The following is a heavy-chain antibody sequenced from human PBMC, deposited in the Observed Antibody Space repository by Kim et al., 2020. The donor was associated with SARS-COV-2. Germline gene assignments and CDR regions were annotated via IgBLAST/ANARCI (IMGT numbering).Heavy chain of an antibody. Sequence: SETLSLTCTVSGGSISSYYWSWIRQPPGMGLDWIGYVYSSGSANYNPSLKSRLTISVDTSKNQFSLKLSSVTDADTAVYYCAGSSVTYTYFDYWGQGTLVTVSA. D-gene: IGHD4-17*01. V-gene: IGHV4-59*01. CDR1: GGSISSYY. CDR2: VYSSGSA. CDR3: AGSSVTYTYFDY. J-gene: IGHJ4*02.